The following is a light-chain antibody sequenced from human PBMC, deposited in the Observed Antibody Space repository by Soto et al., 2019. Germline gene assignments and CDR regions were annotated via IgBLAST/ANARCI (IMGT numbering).Light chain of an antibody. Sequence: EIVLTQSPATLTLSPGDRATLSCRASQSVRSSLAWYQQKPGQAPRLLIYDASKMATGIPARFSGSASGTDFTLTISSLEPGDFAVYYCQQRSDWPPELTFGGGTKVEIK. CDR1: QSVRSS. CDR2: DAS. J-gene: IGKJ4*01. CDR3: QQRSDWPPELT. V-gene: IGKV3-11*01.